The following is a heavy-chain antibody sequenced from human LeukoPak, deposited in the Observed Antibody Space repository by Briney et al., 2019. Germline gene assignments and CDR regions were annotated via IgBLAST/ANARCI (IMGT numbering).Heavy chain of an antibody. D-gene: IGHD3-22*01. CDR2: MKQDGSEK. CDR1: GFTFSNYW. J-gene: IGHJ4*02. CDR3: ARHYYDSSGYLYYFDC. Sequence: PGGSLRLSCAASGFTFSNYWMSWVRQAPGKGLEWVANMKQDGSEKYYVDSVEGRFTISRDNAKKSLYLQMNSLRAEDTAVYYCARHYYDSSGYLYYFDCWGQGTLVTVSS. V-gene: IGHV3-7*01.